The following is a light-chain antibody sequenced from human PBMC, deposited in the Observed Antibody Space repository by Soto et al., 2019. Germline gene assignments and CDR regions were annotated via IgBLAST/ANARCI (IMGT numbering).Light chain of an antibody. V-gene: IGLV1-44*01. J-gene: IGLJ1*01. CDR2: SNN. CDR3: ATWDDSLSGYV. CDR1: RSNIGSNT. Sequence: QSVLTQPPPASGTPGQRVTISCSGGRSNIGSNTVNWYQQLPGTAPKLLMYSNNQRPSGVPDRFSGSKSGTSASLDISGLQSEDEADYYCATWDDSLSGYVFGTGTKVTVL.